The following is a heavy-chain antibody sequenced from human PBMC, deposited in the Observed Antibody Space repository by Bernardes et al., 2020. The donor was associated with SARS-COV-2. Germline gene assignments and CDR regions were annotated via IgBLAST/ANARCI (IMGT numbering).Heavy chain of an antibody. CDR2: IWYDGSNK. D-gene: IGHD7-27*01. J-gene: IGHJ4*02. Sequence: SLILSCAASGFTFSSYGMHWVRQAPGKGLEWVAGIWYDGSNKYYADSVKGRFTISRDNSKNMLYLQMNSLRAEDTAVYYCANDAGVDVFFDYWGQGTLVTVSS. CDR3: ANDAGVDVFFDY. CDR1: GFTFSSYG. V-gene: IGHV3-33*06.